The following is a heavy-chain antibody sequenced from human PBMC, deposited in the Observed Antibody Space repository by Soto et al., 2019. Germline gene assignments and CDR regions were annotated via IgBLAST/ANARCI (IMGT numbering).Heavy chain of an antibody. J-gene: IGHJ4*02. CDR2: ISDGDGST. V-gene: IGHV3-23*01. D-gene: IGHD3-10*01. Sequence: EEKLLESGGGLVQPGGSLRLSCAASGFTFSHYAMNWVRQAPGKGLEWISTISDGDGSTYYADSVKGRFTISRDNSKNMVFLQMNSLGAEDSGGYYCAQALRDISMGGFWGQGTLVTVSS. CDR1: GFTFSHYA. CDR3: AQALRDISMGGF.